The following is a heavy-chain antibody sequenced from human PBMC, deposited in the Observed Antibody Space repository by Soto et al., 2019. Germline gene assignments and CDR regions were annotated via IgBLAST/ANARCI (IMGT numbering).Heavy chain of an antibody. D-gene: IGHD2-15*01. Sequence: EVQLVESGGGLVQHGESLRLSCAGSGFTFSNYWMHWVRQAPGKGLVWVSRIDSDGSRITYADFVKGRFTISRDNAKNTVYLHMNRLTAEDTAVYYCVRTSLVVAVATREDFWGQGTLVTVSS. CDR3: VRTSLVVAVATREDF. V-gene: IGHV3-74*01. J-gene: IGHJ4*02. CDR1: GFTFSNYW. CDR2: IDSDGSRI.